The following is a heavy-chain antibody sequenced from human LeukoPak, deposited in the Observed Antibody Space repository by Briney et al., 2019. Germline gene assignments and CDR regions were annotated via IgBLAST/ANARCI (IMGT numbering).Heavy chain of an antibody. CDR2: INSDGSTT. Sequence: GGSLRLSCAASGFSFSNYWMCWVRQAPGKGLVCVSRINSDGSTTTYADSVKGRFTISRDDAKNTLYLQMNSLRAEDSALYYCARIRESLGLGAFDIWGQGTMVTVSS. V-gene: IGHV3-74*03. CDR1: GFSFSNYW. J-gene: IGHJ3*02. CDR3: ARIRESLGLGAFDI. D-gene: IGHD7-27*01.